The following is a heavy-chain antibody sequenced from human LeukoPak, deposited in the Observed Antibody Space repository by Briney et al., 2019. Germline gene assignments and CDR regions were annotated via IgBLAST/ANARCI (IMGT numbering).Heavy chain of an antibody. CDR1: GGSISSGGYS. Sequence: SETLSLTCTVSGGSISSGGYSWNWIRQHPGKGLEWIGSIHCIGTTYYNPSLKSRVTISVDTSKNKFSLKLNSVTAADTAVYYCASGHDSTGYYSDYWGQGTLVTVSS. J-gene: IGHJ4*02. CDR2: IHCIGTT. D-gene: IGHD3-22*01. CDR3: ASGHDSTGYYSDY. V-gene: IGHV4-31*03.